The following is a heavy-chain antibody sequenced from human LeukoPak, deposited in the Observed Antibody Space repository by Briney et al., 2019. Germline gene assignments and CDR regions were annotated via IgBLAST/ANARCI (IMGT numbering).Heavy chain of an antibody. CDR1: GFTVYNIY. Sequence: GGSLRLSGSAYGFTVYNIYMSWLRQAPGKGLEWVSIIYNGGNIVYADSVKGRFTISSDDSENTLYLQMINLRGEDTAIYYCARNQPDPSAAKFWSSGGGRGALVTVSS. CDR3: ARNQPDPSAAKFWSSG. D-gene: IGHD2-2*01. V-gene: IGHV3-53*01. J-gene: IGHJ4*02. CDR2: IYNGGNI.